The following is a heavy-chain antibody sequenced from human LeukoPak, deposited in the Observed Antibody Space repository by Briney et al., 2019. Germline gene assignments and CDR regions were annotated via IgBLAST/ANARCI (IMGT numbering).Heavy chain of an antibody. CDR3: AGQMVRGVIIEFDY. CDR2: IIPILGIA. J-gene: IGHJ4*02. CDR1: GGTFSSYA. Sequence: SVKVSCKASGGTFSSYAISWVRQAPGQGLEWMGRIIPILGIANYAQKFQGRVTITADKSTSTAYMELSSLRSEDTAVYHCAGQMVRGVIIEFDYWGQGTLVTVSS. D-gene: IGHD3-10*01. V-gene: IGHV1-69*04.